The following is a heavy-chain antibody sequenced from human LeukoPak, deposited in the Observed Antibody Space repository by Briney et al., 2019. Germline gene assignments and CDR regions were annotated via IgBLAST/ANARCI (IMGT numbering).Heavy chain of an antibody. J-gene: IGHJ4*02. CDR1: GYTFTSYD. Sequence: ASVKVSCKTSGYTFTSYDNNWVRQAPGQGLEWMGIINPSGGSTSYAQKFQGRVTMTRDTSTSTVYMELSSLRSEDTAVYYCARAQYGDYSYDYWGQGTLVTVSS. CDR3: ARAQYGDYSYDY. D-gene: IGHD4-17*01. V-gene: IGHV1-46*01. CDR2: INPSGGST.